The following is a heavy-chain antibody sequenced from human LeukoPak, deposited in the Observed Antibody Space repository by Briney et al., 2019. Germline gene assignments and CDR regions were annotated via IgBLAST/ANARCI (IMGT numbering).Heavy chain of an antibody. CDR2: IYYDGSNK. J-gene: IGHJ4*02. V-gene: IGHV3-33*06. CDR3: ANNFDY. Sequence: GGSLRLSCTASGFTFSNYGMHWVRQAPGKGLEWVALIYYDGSNKYYADSVKGRFTISRGNSRNTLYLQMNSLRAEDTAVYYCANNFDYWGQGTLVTVSS. CDR1: GFTFSNYG.